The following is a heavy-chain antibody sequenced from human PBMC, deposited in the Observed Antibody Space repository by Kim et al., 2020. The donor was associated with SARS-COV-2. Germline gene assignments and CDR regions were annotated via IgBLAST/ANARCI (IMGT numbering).Heavy chain of an antibody. Sequence: SETLSLTCVVSGASISNNNWWSWVRQPPGKGLEWIEEIHHSGNTNYNPSLKSRVTISVDKSKNQFSVRLSSVTAADTAVYYCAKHGEYYFDYWGQGTLVTVSS. CDR3: AKHGEYYFDY. V-gene: IGHV4-4*02. CDR2: IHHSGNT. CDR1: GASISNNNW. D-gene: IGHD3-10*01. J-gene: IGHJ4*02.